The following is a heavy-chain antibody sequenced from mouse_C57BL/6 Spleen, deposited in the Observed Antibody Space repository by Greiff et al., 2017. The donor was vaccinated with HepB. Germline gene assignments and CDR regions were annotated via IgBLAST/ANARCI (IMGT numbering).Heavy chain of an antibody. CDR2: IHPNSGST. D-gene: IGHD1-1*01. V-gene: IGHV1-64*01. Sequence: QVQLQQPGAELVKPGASVKLSCKASGYTFTSYWMHWVKQRPGQGLEWIGMIHPNSGSTNYNEKFKSKATLTVDKSSSTAYMQLSSLTSEDSAVYYCSRSRYGSNYNSIDYWGQGTTLTVSS. CDR3: SRSRYGSNYNSIDY. J-gene: IGHJ2*01. CDR1: GYTFTSYW.